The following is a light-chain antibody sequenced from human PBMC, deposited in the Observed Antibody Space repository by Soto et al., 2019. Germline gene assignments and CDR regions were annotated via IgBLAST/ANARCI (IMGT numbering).Light chain of an antibody. CDR2: DTS. V-gene: IGKV3-20*01. J-gene: IGKJ5*01. CDR1: QSLTNSF. Sequence: EFVLTRSPGTLSLSPGERATLSCRASQSLTNSFIAWYQQKPGQAPRLLIYDTSSRASGIPDRFSGSGSGIDFTLTISRLETEDFAVFYCQQYGTSEIIFGQGTRLEIK. CDR3: QQYGTSEII.